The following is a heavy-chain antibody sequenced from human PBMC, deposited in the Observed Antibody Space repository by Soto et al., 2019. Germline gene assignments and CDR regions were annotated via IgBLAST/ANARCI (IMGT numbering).Heavy chain of an antibody. J-gene: IGHJ4*02. CDR1: DFTFSSYA. V-gene: IGHV3-23*01. CDR3: AKVSASYSSFDN. Sequence: GGSLRLSCAASDFTFSSYAMTWVRQAPGKGLEWVSLIRGSSGSTYYADSVKGRFNISRDNSKNTLYLEMNSLRVEDTAVYYCAKVSASYSSFDNWGQGTLVTVSS. D-gene: IGHD1-26*01. CDR2: IRGSSGST.